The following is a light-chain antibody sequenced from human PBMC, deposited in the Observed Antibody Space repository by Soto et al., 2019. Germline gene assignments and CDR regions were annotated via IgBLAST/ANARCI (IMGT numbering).Light chain of an antibody. Sequence: QSALTQPASVSGSPGQSITISCTGTSSDVGTYNYVSWYQQHPGKAPKVMIYDVSNRPSGVSNRFSGSKSGNTAALTISGLQAEDEADYYCSSYPGSSTSVIFGGGTKLTVL. CDR1: SSDVGTYNY. CDR3: SSYPGSSTSVI. J-gene: IGLJ2*01. V-gene: IGLV2-14*03. CDR2: DVS.